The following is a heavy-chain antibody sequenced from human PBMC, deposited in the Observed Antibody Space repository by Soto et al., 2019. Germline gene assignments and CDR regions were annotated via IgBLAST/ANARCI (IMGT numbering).Heavy chain of an antibody. CDR2: ISSSSSYT. V-gene: IGHV3-11*06. J-gene: IGHJ4*02. CDR3: ARDSLGEYYFDY. Sequence: QVQLVESGGGLVKPGGSLRLSCAASGFTFSDYYMSWIRQAPGKGLEWVSYISSSSSYTNYADSVKGRFTISRDNAKNSLYLQMNSLRAEDTAVYYCARDSLGEYYFDYWGQGTLVTVSS. D-gene: IGHD3-10*01. CDR1: GFTFSDYY.